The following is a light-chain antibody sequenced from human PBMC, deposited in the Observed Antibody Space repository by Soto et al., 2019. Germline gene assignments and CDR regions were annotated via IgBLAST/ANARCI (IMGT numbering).Light chain of an antibody. CDR3: QQYSAYPYT. CDR2: DAS. CDR1: QSISHW. J-gene: IGKJ2*01. Sequence: DIQMTQSPSTLSAFVGDTVTITCRASQSISHWLAWYQQRPGRAPKLLIYDASSLESGVPSRFSGSGSGTEFTLTISSLQPDDFATCYCQQYSAYPYTFGQGTKLEIK. V-gene: IGKV1-5*01.